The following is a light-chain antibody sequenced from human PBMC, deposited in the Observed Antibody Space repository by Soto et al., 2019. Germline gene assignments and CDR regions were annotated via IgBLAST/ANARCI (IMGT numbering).Light chain of an antibody. CDR3: QQYNNWPPLT. V-gene: IGKV3-15*01. CDR2: GAS. CDR1: QSVSSN. J-gene: IGKJ4*01. Sequence: EIVMTQSPATLSVSPGEGATLSCRASQSVSSNLAWYQQKPGQAPSLLIYGASTRATGIPARFSGSGSGTELTLTISSLQSEDFAVYYCQQYNNWPPLTFGGGTKVGIK.